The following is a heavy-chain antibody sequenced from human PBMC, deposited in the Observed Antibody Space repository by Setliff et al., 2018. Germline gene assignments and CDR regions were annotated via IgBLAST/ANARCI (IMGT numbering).Heavy chain of an antibody. Sequence: SETLSLTCTVSGYSISSGYIWGWIRQPPGKGLEWIGYIYYSGSTDSHPSLKSRVSISIDTSKNQFSLKVRSVTAADTAIYYCAKGRGEMDSWGQGILVTVSS. CDR3: AKGRGEMDS. J-gene: IGHJ4*02. CDR1: GYSISSGYI. D-gene: IGHD3-10*01. CDR2: IYYSGST. V-gene: IGHV4-28*01.